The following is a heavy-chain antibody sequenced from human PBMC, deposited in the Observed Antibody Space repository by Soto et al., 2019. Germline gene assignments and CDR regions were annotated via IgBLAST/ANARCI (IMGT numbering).Heavy chain of an antibody. J-gene: IGHJ6*02. Sequence: SQTLSLTCALSGDSVSSNSAAWNWIRQSPSRGLEWLGRTYYRSKWYNDYAVSVKSRITINPDTSKNQFSLQLNSVTPEDTAVYYCARDRMITFGGVIVSHYYYGMDVWGQGTTVTVSS. D-gene: IGHD3-16*02. CDR1: GDSVSSNSAA. CDR3: ARDRMITFGGVIVSHYYYGMDV. CDR2: TYYRSKWYN. V-gene: IGHV6-1*01.